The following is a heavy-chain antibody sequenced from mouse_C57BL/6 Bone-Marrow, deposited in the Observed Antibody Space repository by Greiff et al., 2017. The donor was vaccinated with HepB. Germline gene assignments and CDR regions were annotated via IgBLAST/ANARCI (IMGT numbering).Heavy chain of an antibody. V-gene: IGHV3-6*01. D-gene: IGHD2-2*01. CDR3: ARREGYDEYYFDY. CDR1: GYSITSGYY. Sequence: EVKLMESGPGLVKPSQSLSLTCSVTGYSITSGYYWNWIRQFPGNKLEWMGYISYDGSNNYNPSLKNRISITRDTSKNQFFLKLNSVTTEDTATYYCARREGYDEYYFDYWGQGTTLTVSS. CDR2: ISYDGSN. J-gene: IGHJ2*01.